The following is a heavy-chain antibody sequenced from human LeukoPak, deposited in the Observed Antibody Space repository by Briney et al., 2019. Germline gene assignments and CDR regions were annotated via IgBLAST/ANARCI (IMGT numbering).Heavy chain of an antibody. V-gene: IGHV3-21*01. D-gene: IGHD1-26*01. CDR3: ARAIVGANLPDY. J-gene: IGHJ4*02. CDR2: ISSSSSYI. CDR1: GFTFSSYS. Sequence: GGSLRLSCAASGFTFSSYSMNWVRQAPGKGLEWVSSISSSSSYIYYADSVKGRFTISRDNAENSLYLQMNSLRAEDTAVYYCARAIVGANLPDYWGQGTLVTVSS.